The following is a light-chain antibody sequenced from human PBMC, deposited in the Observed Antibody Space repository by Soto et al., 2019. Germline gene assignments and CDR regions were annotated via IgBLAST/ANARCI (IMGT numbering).Light chain of an antibody. V-gene: IGKV1-5*03. CDR1: QSISAW. J-gene: IGKJ1*01. Sequence: DIQMTQSPSTLSASVGDRVTITCRASQSISAWLAWYQQQPGKAPKLLIYEASRLESGVPSRFSGSGSGTEFTLTISSLQPDDSATYYCQQYNSYSTFGQGTKVEIK. CDR2: EAS. CDR3: QQYNSYST.